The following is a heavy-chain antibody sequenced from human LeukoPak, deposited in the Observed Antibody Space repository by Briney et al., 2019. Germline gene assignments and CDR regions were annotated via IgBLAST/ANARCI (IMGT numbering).Heavy chain of an antibody. V-gene: IGHV4-4*02. CDR3: ARDSTVRSWYFDL. D-gene: IGHD4-11*01. J-gene: IGHJ2*01. CDR1: GGSISTSHW. Sequence: PSETLSLTCAVYGGSISTSHWWTWVRQPPGKGLEWIGEIFRSGSTHYNPSLKSRVTISVDKSNNQFSLKLTSVTAADTAVYYCARDSTVRSWYFDLWGRGTLVTVSS. CDR2: IFRSGST.